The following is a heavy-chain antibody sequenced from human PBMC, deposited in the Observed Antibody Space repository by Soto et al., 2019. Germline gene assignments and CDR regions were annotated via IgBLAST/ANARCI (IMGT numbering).Heavy chain of an antibody. CDR1: GTSISSTY. Sequence: ETLSLTCFVSGTSISSTYWWTWVRQAPGKGLEWVSFIYSGGRTYYADSVTGRFTISRDNSKNTLYLQMNSLRAEDAAVYYCARDSSGYGIDYWGQGTQVTVSS. CDR2: IYSGGRT. D-gene: IGHD5-12*01. CDR3: ARDSSGYGIDY. V-gene: IGHV3-66*01. J-gene: IGHJ4*02.